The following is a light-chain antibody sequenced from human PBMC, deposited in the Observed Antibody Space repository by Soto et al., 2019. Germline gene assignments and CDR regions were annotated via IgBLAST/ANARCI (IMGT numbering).Light chain of an antibody. CDR1: SSDVGGYNN. V-gene: IGLV2-14*01. Sequence: QSALTQPASVSGSPGQAITISCTGTSSDVGGYNNVCWYQQHPGKAPKLIIYDVSNRPSGVFNRFSGSKSGNTASLTISGLQAEDEADYYCSSFTSSTTYVFGTGTTLTVL. CDR2: DVS. J-gene: IGLJ1*01. CDR3: SSFTSSTTYV.